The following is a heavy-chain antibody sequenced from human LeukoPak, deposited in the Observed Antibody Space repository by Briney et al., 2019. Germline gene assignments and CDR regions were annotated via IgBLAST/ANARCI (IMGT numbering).Heavy chain of an antibody. J-gene: IGHJ2*01. CDR2: INHSGST. CDR1: GESFSGYY. CDR3: ARGRRVRYFDL. Sequence: SETLSLTCAVYGESFSGYYWSWIRQPPGKGLEWIGEINHSGSTNYNPSLKSRVTISVDTSKNQFSLKLSSVTAADTAVYYCARGRRVRYFDLWGRGTLVTVSS. D-gene: IGHD3-10*01. V-gene: IGHV4-34*01.